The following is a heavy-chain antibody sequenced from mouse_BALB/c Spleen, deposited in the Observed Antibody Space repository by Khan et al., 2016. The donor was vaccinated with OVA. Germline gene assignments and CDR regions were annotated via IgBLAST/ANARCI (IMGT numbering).Heavy chain of an antibody. J-gene: IGHJ2*01. V-gene: IGHV1S81*02. CDR1: GYTFTSYW. D-gene: IGHD1-1*01. CDR2: TNPTHGRT. Sequence: VQLQQSGAELVKAGASVKMSCKASGYTFTSYWMHWVKQRLGPGLEWFAETNPTHGRTYYNEKFKSKATLTVDKSSSTAYMLLSGPTFEDSAVYYCARIKKIVATYFDYWGQGTTLTVSS. CDR3: ARIKKIVATYFDY.